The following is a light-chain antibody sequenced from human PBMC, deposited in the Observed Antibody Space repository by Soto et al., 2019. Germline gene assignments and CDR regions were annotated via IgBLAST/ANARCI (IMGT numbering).Light chain of an antibody. Sequence: DIQMTQSPSSLSASIGDRVTITCRASQSISAYLNGFQQKPGEAPKLLIQAASSLQSGGPSRFSGSGSGTDFTLTINSLQPEDFAVYYCQQSYSAPVTFGQGTKL. CDR3: QQSYSAPVT. CDR1: QSISAY. CDR2: AAS. V-gene: IGKV1-39*01. J-gene: IGKJ2*01.